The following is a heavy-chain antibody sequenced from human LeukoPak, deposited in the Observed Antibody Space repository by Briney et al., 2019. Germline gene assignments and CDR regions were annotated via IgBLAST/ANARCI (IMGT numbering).Heavy chain of an antibody. D-gene: IGHD3-3*01. CDR2: IKGDGIST. J-gene: IGHJ4*02. V-gene: IGHV3-74*01. CDR1: GSDFSSNW. Sequence: LTGGSLGLSCAASGSDFSSNWMHWVRHAPGQGLVWVSRIKGDGISTNYADSVKGRFTISRDIAKNTLYLQMNSLRAEDTGVYYCAKDHYWSIDYWGRGTLVTVSS. CDR3: AKDHYWSIDY.